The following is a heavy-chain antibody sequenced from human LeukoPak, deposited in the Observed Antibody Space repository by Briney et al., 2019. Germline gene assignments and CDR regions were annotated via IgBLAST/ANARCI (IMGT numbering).Heavy chain of an antibody. CDR2: ITPILGIA. V-gene: IGHV1-69*02. Sequence: SVKVSCKASGGTFSSYTISWVRQAPGQGLEWMGRITPILGIANYAQKFQGRVTITADKSTSTAYMELSSLRSEDTAVYYCARTTTVTREYFQHWGQGTLVTVSS. CDR3: ARTTTVTREYFQH. D-gene: IGHD4-11*01. CDR1: GGTFSSYT. J-gene: IGHJ1*01.